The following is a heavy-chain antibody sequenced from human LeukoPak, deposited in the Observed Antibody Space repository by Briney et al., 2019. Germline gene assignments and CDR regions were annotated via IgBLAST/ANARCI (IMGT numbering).Heavy chain of an antibody. Sequence: PGGSLRLSCAASGFTFSNYDVSWVRQAPGKGLEWVSCISDSGGSTYYADSVKGRFTISRDNSKTTLYLQMTNLRAADTAVYYCAKDLSRAVAADWFDPWDQGSLVTVSS. CDR1: GFTFSNYD. J-gene: IGHJ5*02. D-gene: IGHD6-19*01. CDR3: AKDLSRAVAADWFDP. V-gene: IGHV3-23*01. CDR2: ISDSGGST.